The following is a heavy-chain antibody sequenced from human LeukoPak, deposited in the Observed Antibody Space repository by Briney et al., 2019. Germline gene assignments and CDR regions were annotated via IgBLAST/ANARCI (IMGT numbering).Heavy chain of an antibody. CDR2: IIPIFGTA. Sequence: SVKVSCKASGGTFSSYATSWVRQAPGQGLEWMGGIIPIFGTANYAQKFQGRVTITTDESTSTAYMELSSLRSEDTAVYYCARVRRIAARSYYYMDVWGKGTTVTVSS. D-gene: IGHD6-6*01. V-gene: IGHV1-69*05. CDR1: GGTFSSYA. CDR3: ARVRRIAARSYYYMDV. J-gene: IGHJ6*03.